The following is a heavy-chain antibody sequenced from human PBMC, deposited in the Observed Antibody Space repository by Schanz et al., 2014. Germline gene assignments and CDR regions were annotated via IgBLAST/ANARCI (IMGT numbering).Heavy chain of an antibody. D-gene: IGHD3-10*01. V-gene: IGHV4-4*07. Sequence: QVQLQESGPGLVKPSETLSLTCAVSGASVSSFYWSWIRQPAGKGLEWIGHVYATGRTKYNPSLKSRVTMSVDTPQKQISRNLTSVTAADTAVYYCARTLVNGSRKWFVPWGPGTQVTVSS. CDR2: VYATGRT. CDR3: ARTLVNGSRKWFVP. J-gene: IGHJ5*02. CDR1: GASVSSFY.